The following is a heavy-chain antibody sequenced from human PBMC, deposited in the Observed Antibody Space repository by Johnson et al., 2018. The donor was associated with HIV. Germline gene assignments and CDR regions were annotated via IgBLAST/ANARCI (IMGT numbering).Heavy chain of an antibody. V-gene: IGHV3-7*03. Sequence: VQLVESGGGLVQPGGSLRLSCVVSGFTVSSSYLTLVRQAPGKGLEWVANIKQDGSEKYYVDSVKGRFTISRDNAKNSLYLQMNSLRAEDTAVYYCAKERGRGGDAFDIWGQGTMVTVSS. J-gene: IGHJ3*02. CDR2: IKQDGSEK. CDR1: GFTVSSSY. CDR3: AKERGRGGDAFDI. D-gene: IGHD3-10*01.